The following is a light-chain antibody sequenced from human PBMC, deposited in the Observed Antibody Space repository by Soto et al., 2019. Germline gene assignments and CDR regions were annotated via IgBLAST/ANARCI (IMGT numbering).Light chain of an antibody. Sequence: QSVLTQAPSASGTPGQRVTISCSGSSSNIGRNAVNWYQQLPGAAPTLLIYSSYQRPSGVPDRFSGSKSGTSGSLAIRGLQSEDEAAYYCAVWDDSLNAVVFGGGTQLTVL. CDR1: SSNIGRNA. V-gene: IGLV1-44*01. CDR3: AVWDDSLNAVV. J-gene: IGLJ2*01. CDR2: SSY.